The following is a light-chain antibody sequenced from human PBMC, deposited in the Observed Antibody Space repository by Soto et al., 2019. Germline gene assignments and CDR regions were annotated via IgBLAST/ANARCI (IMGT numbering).Light chain of an antibody. Sequence: EIVLTQSPATLSLSPGERATLSCRASESVFGYLAWYQHKPGQAPRLLIYDASNRATGVPARFSGSGSGTDFTLEISRVETDDVGIYYCMQSTQLPPTFGQGTRLEIK. CDR3: MQSTQLPPT. CDR1: ESVFGY. V-gene: IGKV3-11*01. CDR2: DAS. J-gene: IGKJ5*01.